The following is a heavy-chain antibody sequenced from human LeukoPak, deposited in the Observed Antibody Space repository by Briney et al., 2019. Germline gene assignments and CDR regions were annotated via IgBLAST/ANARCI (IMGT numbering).Heavy chain of an antibody. CDR3: ARAGLDIVVVPAAKVWFDP. CDR2: IYPGDSDT. J-gene: IGHJ5*02. V-gene: IGHV5-51*01. CDR1: GYSFTSYW. D-gene: IGHD2-2*03. Sequence: GESLKISCKGSGYSFTSYWIGWVRQMPGKGLEWMGIIYPGDSDTRYSPSFQGQVTISADKSISTAYQQWSSLKASDTAMYYCARAGLDIVVVPAAKVWFDPWGQGTLVTVSS.